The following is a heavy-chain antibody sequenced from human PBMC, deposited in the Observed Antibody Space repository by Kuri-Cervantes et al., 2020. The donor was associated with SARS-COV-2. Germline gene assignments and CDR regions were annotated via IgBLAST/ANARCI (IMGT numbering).Heavy chain of an antibody. CDR2: IIPIFGTA. Sequence: SVKVSCKASGGTFSSYAISWVRQAPGQGLEWMGGIIPIFGTANYAQKFQGRVTITADKSTSTAYVELSSLRSEDTAVYYCAGSATGEGDYWGQGTLVTVSS. CDR3: AGSATGEGDY. J-gene: IGHJ4*02. V-gene: IGHV1-69*06. CDR1: GGTFSSYA. D-gene: IGHD7-27*01.